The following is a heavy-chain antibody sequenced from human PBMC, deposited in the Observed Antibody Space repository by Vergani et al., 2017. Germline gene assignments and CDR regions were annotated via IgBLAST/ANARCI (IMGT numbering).Heavy chain of an antibody. D-gene: IGHD5-18*01. J-gene: IGHJ6*02. CDR3: ARDQTAMVTSSLRDYYYYGMDV. CDR2: IYHSGST. V-gene: IGHV4-4*02. Sequence: QVQLQESGPGLVKPSGTLSLTCAVSGGSISSSNWWSWVRQPPXKGLEWIGEIYHSGSTNYNPSLKGRVTISLDKSKNQFARKLSSVTAADTAVYYCARDQTAMVTSSLRDYYYYGMDVWGQGTTVTVSS. CDR1: GGSISSSNW.